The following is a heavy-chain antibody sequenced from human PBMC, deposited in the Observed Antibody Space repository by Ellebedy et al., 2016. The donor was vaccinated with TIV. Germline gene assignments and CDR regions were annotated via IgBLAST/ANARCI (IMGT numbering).Heavy chain of an antibody. V-gene: IGHV3-21*01. CDR3: ARDLGYSSGWYGWFDP. Sequence: GGSLRLSXAASGFTFSSYSMNWVRQAPGKGLEWVSSISSSSSYIYYADSVKGRFTISRDNAKNSLYLQMNSPRAEDTAVYYCARDLGYSSGWYGWFDPWGQGTLVTVSS. D-gene: IGHD6-19*01. CDR1: GFTFSSYS. J-gene: IGHJ5*02. CDR2: ISSSSSYI.